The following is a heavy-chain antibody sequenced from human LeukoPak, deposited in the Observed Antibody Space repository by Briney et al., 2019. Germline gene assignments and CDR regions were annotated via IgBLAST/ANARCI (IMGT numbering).Heavy chain of an antibody. Sequence: PSETLSLTWVVDGGSFSGYYWSWVRQPPGKGLEWVGEINHSGGTNYNPSIKSRVTISVDTSTNQFSLKLSSVTAADTAVYYCARRLRKRLRERAFDIWGQGTMVTASS. CDR2: INHSGGT. CDR3: ARRLRKRLRERAFDI. J-gene: IGHJ3*02. CDR1: GGSFSGYY. V-gene: IGHV4-34*01.